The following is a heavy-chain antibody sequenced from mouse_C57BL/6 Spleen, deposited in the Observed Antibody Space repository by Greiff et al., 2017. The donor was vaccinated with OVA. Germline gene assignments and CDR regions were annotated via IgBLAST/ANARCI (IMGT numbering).Heavy chain of an antibody. CDR1: GYAFSSSW. V-gene: IGHV1-82*01. CDR2: IYPGDGDT. J-gene: IGHJ2*01. Sequence: QVQLKQSGPELVKPGASVKISCKASGYAFSSSWMNWVKQRPGKGLEWIGRIYPGDGDTNYNGKFKGKATLTADKSSSTAYMQLSSLTSEDAAVYVCARSGPYYGSSYFDYWGQGTTLTVSS. D-gene: IGHD1-1*01. CDR3: ARSGPYYGSSYFDY.